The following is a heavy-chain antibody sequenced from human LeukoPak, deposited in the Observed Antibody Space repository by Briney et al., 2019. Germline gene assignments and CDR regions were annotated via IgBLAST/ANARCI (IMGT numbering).Heavy chain of an antibody. CDR2: IKQDGSEK. CDR3: ARDTAAISSHYSY. Sequence: TGGSLRLSCEASGFSLSSYNMDWVRQTPGKGLEWVANIKQDGSEKYYVDSVKGRFTISRDNAKNSLYLQMNSLRAEDTAVYYCARDTAAISSHYSYWGQGTLVTVSS. D-gene: IGHD4-11*01. CDR1: GFSLSSYN. V-gene: IGHV3-7*01. J-gene: IGHJ4*02.